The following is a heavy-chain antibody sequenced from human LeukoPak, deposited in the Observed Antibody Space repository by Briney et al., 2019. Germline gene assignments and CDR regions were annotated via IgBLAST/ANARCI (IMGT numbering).Heavy chain of an antibody. V-gene: IGHV5-10-1*01. CDR2: VHPSDSYT. Sequence: GESPKTSCHASGYNFTTHGISGVRQMPRNGLERMGRVHPSDSYTKYSPSFQGHVSISADKSISTAYLQWSSLRASDAAMYYCARHVDSGGGARGVVAFDIWGQGALVTVSS. D-gene: IGHD2-21*01. CDR1: GYNFTTHG. J-gene: IGHJ3*02. CDR3: ARHVDSGGGARGVVAFDI.